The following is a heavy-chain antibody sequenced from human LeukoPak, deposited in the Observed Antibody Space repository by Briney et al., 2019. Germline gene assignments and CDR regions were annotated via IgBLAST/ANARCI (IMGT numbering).Heavy chain of an antibody. Sequence: GGSLRLSCAASGFTFSSYAMSWVRQAPGKGLEWVSSISGSGGSTYYADSVKGRFTISRDNSKNTLYLQMSSLRAEDTAVYYCAKVQEQWLVQGAFDIWGQGTMVTVSS. V-gene: IGHV3-23*01. CDR3: AKVQEQWLVQGAFDI. J-gene: IGHJ3*02. D-gene: IGHD6-19*01. CDR1: GFTFSSYA. CDR2: ISGSGGST.